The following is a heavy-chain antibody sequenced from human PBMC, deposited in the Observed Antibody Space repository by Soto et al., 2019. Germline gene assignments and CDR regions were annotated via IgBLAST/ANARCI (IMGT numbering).Heavy chain of an antibody. CDR2: INAGNGNT. Sequence: GASVKVSCKASGYTFTSYSMHWVRQAPGQRLEWMGWINAGNGNTKYSQKFQGRVTMTIDTSTGTAYMEVRSLTSDDTAVYYCAKNGQPPYYYYGLDVWGQGTKVPVSS. D-gene: IGHD2-8*01. CDR3: AKNGQPPYYYYGLDV. V-gene: IGHV1-3*01. CDR1: GYTFTSYS. J-gene: IGHJ6*02.